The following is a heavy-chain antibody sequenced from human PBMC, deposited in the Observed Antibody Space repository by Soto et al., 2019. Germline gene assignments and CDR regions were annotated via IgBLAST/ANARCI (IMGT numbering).Heavy chain of an antibody. CDR1: GYTFTGYY. CDR3: ARGERYCSSTSCLDP. D-gene: IGHD2-2*01. V-gene: IGHV1-2*04. J-gene: IGHJ5*02. Sequence: AASVKVACKASGYTFTGYYMHWVRQAPGQGLEWMGWINPNSGGTNYAQKFQGWVTMTRDTSISTAYMELSRLRSDDTAVYYCARGERYCSSTSCLDPWGQGTLVTVSS. CDR2: INPNSGGT.